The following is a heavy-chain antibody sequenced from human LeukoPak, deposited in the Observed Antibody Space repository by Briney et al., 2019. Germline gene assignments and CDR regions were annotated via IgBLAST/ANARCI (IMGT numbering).Heavy chain of an antibody. V-gene: IGHV4-59*01. CDR2: IYYSGST. CDR1: GGSISSYY. CDR3: ARGGTVRNGMDV. Sequence: PSETLSLTCTVSGGSISSYYWSWIRQPPGKGLEWIGYIYYSGSTNYNPSLKSRVTISVDTSKNQFSLKLSSVTAADTAVYYCARGGTVRNGMDVWGQGTTVTVSS. J-gene: IGHJ6*02. D-gene: IGHD1-26*01.